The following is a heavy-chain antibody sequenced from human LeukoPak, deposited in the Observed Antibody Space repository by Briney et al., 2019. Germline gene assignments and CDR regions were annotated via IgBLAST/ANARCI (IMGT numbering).Heavy chain of an antibody. CDR3: ARDKGYGDLIFDY. CDR2: IYYSGST. CDR1: GGSISSYY. J-gene: IGHJ4*02. D-gene: IGHD4-17*01. V-gene: IGHV4-59*01. Sequence: SETLSLTCTVSGGSISSYYWSWIRQPPGKGLEWIGYIYYSGSTNYNPSLKSRVTISVDTSKNQFSLKLSSVTAADTAVYYCARDKGYGDLIFDYWGQGTLVTVSS.